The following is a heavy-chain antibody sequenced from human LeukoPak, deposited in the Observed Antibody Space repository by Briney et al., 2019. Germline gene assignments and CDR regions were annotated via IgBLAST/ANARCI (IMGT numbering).Heavy chain of an antibody. CDR1: GFPFSRYW. D-gene: IGHD3-22*01. Sequence: GGSLRLSCAASGFPFSRYWMSWVRQAPGQGLEWVANIKEDGSQKYYVDSVKGRFTISRDNAKNSLDLQMNSLRAEGTAVYYCASGENYFDDSGYNYYFEYWGQGTLVTVSS. J-gene: IGHJ4*02. CDR3: ASGENYFDDSGYNYYFEY. V-gene: IGHV3-7*01. CDR2: IKEDGSQK.